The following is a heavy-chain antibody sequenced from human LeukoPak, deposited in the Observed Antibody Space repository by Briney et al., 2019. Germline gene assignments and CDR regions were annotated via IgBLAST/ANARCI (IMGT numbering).Heavy chain of an antibody. J-gene: IGHJ4*02. Sequence: PGGSLRLSCAASGFTFSDYYMSWIRQAPGKGLEWVSYISSSGSTIYYADSVKGRFTISRDNAKNSLYLQMNSLRAEDTAVYYCARDKNYDTSGYYYTCWGQGTLVTVSS. CDR3: ARDKNYDTSGYYYTC. CDR1: GFTFSDYY. V-gene: IGHV3-11*04. CDR2: ISSSGSTI. D-gene: IGHD3-22*01.